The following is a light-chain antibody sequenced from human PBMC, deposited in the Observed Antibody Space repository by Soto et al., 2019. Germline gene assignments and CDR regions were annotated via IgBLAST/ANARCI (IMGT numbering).Light chain of an antibody. CDR1: QSIGTW. CDR2: DAS. V-gene: IGKV1-5*01. CDR3: QQYATYAPST. J-gene: IGKJ1*01. Sequence: DIQLTQSPSTLSASVGDRITITCRASQSIGTWLAWYQHRPGEGPKLLIHDASSLESGVPSRFSGSGSATEFSLTISSLESGDSGTYHCQQYATYAPSTFXQGTKVDIK.